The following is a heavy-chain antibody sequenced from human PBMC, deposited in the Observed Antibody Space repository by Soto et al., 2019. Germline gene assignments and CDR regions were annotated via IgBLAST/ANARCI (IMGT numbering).Heavy chain of an antibody. J-gene: IGHJ6*02. CDR2: IIPIFGTA. CDR3: ARYLCSTSCYQFYYYYGMDV. D-gene: IGHD2-2*01. V-gene: IGHV1-69*06. CDR1: GGTFSSYA. Sequence: SVKVSCKASGGTFSSYAISWLRQAPGQGLEWMGGIIPIFGTANYAQKFQGRVTITADKSTSTAYMELSSLRSEDTAVYYCARYLCSTSCYQFYYYYGMDVWGQGTTVTVS.